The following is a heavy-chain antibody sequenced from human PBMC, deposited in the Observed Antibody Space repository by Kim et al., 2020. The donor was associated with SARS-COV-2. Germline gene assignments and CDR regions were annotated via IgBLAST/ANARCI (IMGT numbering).Heavy chain of an antibody. D-gene: IGHD5-18*01. CDR3: AACGSTALTCAFDT. CDR2: IYTASST. J-gene: IGHJ3*02. Sequence: GGSLRLSCAASGLTVGTNYMSWVRQAPGQGLEWVSVIYTASSTYYADSVKGRFTISRDISKNTLYLQMNILRAEDTAVYYCAACGSTALTCAFDTWGQGT. V-gene: IGHV3-66*01. CDR1: GLTVGTNY.